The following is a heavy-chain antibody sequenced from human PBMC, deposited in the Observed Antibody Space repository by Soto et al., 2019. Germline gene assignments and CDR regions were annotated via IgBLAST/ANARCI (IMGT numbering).Heavy chain of an antibody. J-gene: IGHJ5*02. D-gene: IGHD3-10*01. CDR2: INHSGST. CDR3: ERGGRYYGSGSYHKYNWFDP. V-gene: IGHV4-34*01. Sequence: SETLSLTCAVYGGSFSGYYWSWIRQPPGKGLEWIGEINHSGSTNYNPSLKSRVTISVDTSKNQFSLKLSSVTAADTAVYYCERGGRYYGSGSYHKYNWFDPWGQGTLVTVSS. CDR1: GGSFSGYY.